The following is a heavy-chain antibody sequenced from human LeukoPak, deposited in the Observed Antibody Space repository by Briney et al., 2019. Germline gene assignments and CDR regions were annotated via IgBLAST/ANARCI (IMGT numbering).Heavy chain of an antibody. D-gene: IGHD3-10*01. CDR3: ARFRVLRGLITMVRGVYAFDI. CDR1: GGSISSYY. J-gene: IGHJ3*02. V-gene: IGHV4-59*01. Sequence: SESLSLTCTVSGGSISSYYWRWIRQPPGKGLEWIGYIYYSGSTNYNPSLKSRVTISVDTSKNQFSLKLSSVTAADTAVYYCARFRVLRGLITMVRGVYAFDIWGQGTMVTVSS. CDR2: IYYSGST.